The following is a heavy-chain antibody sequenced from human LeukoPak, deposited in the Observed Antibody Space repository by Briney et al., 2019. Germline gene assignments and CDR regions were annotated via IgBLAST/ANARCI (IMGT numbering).Heavy chain of an antibody. CDR1: GLTFSSYA. D-gene: IGHD3-10*01. J-gene: IGHJ6*02. CDR3: ARDKKNYYGSGSYYYYGMDV. V-gene: IGHV3-21*01. Sequence: SGGSLRLSCAASGLTFSSYAMSWVRQAPGKGLEWVSSISSSSSDTHFADSVKGRFTISRDNAKNSLYLQMNSLRAGDTAVYYCARDKKNYYGSGSYYYYGMDVWGQGTTVTVSS. CDR2: ISSSSSDT.